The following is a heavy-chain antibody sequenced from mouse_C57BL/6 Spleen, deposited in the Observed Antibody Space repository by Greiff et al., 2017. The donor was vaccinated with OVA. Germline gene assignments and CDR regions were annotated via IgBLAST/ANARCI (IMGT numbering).Heavy chain of an antibody. D-gene: IGHD1-1*01. CDR3: TTPYYYGSSPYAMDY. J-gene: IGHJ4*01. CDR2: IDPEDGDT. Sequence: DVKLQESGAELVRPGASVKLSCTASGFNIKDYYMHWVKQRPEQGLEWIGRIDPEDGDTEYAPKFQGKATMTADTSSNTAYLQLSSLTSEDTAVYYCTTPYYYGSSPYAMDYWGQGTSVTVSS. CDR1: GFNIKDYY. V-gene: IGHV14-1*01.